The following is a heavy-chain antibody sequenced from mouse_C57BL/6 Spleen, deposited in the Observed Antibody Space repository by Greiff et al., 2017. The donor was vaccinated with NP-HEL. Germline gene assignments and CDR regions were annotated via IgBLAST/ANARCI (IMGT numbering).Heavy chain of an antibody. CDR1: GYTFTSYW. Sequence: VQLQQPGAELVKPGASVKLSCKASGYTFTSYWMHWVKQRPGQGLEWIGMIHPNSGSTNYNEKFKSKATLTVDKSSSTAYMQLSSLTSEDSAVYYCAREGMVTTDYWYFDVWGTGTTVTVSS. CDR3: AREGMVTTDYWYFDV. V-gene: IGHV1-64*01. D-gene: IGHD2-2*01. CDR2: IHPNSGST. J-gene: IGHJ1*03.